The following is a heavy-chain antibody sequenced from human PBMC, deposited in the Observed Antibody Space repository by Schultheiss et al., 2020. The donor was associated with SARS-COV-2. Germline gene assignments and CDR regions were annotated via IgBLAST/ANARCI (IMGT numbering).Heavy chain of an antibody. CDR3: AKELGYCSSTSCYPNYYYGMDV. D-gene: IGHD2-2*01. J-gene: IGHJ6*02. CDR1: GFTFSSYA. V-gene: IGHV3-33*03. CDR2: IWYDGSNK. Sequence: GGSLRLSCAASGFTFSSYAMSWVRQAPGKGLEWVAVIWYDGSNKYYADSVKGRFTISRDNSKNSLYLQMNSLRAEDTAVYYCAKELGYCSSTSCYPNYYYGMDVWGQGTTVTVSS.